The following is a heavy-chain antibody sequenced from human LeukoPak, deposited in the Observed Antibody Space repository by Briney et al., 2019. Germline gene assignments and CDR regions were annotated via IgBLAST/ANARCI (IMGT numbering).Heavy chain of an antibody. V-gene: IGHV1-24*01. CDR2: FDPEDGET. D-gene: IGHD6-6*01. Sequence: ASVKVSCKVSGYTLTELSMHWVRQAPGKGLEWMGGFDPEDGETIYAQKFQDRVTLTTDTSTSTAYMELGSLRSDDTAVYYCARSMTPVDAFDIWGQGTMVTVSS. CDR3: ARSMTPVDAFDI. CDR1: GYTLTELS. J-gene: IGHJ3*02.